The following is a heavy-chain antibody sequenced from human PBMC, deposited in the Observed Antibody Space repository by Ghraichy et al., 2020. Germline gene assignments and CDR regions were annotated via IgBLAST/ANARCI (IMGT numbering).Heavy chain of an antibody. V-gene: IGHV3-11*03. CDR3: ASGAPSSSSEYVY. Sequence: GGSLRLSCAASGFTFSDYYMSWIRQAPGKGLEWVSYISSSSSYTNYADSVKGRFTISRDNAKNSLYLQMNSLRAEDTAVYYCASGAPSSSSEYVYWGQGTLVTVSS. CDR2: ISSSSSYT. CDR1: GFTFSDYY. D-gene: IGHD6-6*01. J-gene: IGHJ4*02.